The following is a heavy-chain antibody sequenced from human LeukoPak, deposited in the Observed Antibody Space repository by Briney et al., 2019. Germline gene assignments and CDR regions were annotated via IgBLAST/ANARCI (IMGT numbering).Heavy chain of an antibody. CDR2: ISSSGSTI. D-gene: IGHD3-3*01. CDR3: ARVGITIFGVVIIGDYFDY. Sequence: GGSLRLSCADSGFTFSDYYMSWIRQAPGKGLEWVSYISSSGSTIYYADSVKGRFTISRDNAKNSLYLQMNSLRAEDTAVYYCARVGITIFGVVIIGDYFDYWGQGTLVTVSS. V-gene: IGHV3-11*01. CDR1: GFTFSDYY. J-gene: IGHJ4*02.